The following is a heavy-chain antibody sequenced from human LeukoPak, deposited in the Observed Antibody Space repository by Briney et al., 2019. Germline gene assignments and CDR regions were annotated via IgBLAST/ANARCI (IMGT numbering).Heavy chain of an antibody. Sequence: GGSLRLSCEVSGLTFRNYWMSWVRQAPGKGLEWVANIKHDGSDEYYVDSVKGRFSISRDNIRNSLYLHLNSLRAEDTAVYYCATMGARKRLTAILGLGAPAEYFQHWGQGTLVTVSS. CDR1: GLTFRNYW. CDR2: IKHDGSDE. D-gene: IGHD2-21*02. J-gene: IGHJ1*01. CDR3: ATMGARKRLTAILGLGAPAEYFQH. V-gene: IGHV3-7*01.